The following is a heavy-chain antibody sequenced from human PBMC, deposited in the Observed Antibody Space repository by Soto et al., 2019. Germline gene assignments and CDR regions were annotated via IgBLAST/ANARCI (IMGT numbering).Heavy chain of an antibody. D-gene: IGHD1-26*01. Sequence: SETLSLTCAVSGGSISSSNWWSWVRQPPGKGLEWIGEIYHSGSTNYNPSLKSRVTISVDKSKNQFSLKLSSVTAADTAVYYCARVSGSYYYGMDVWGQGTTVNRLL. CDR2: IYHSGST. J-gene: IGHJ6*02. V-gene: IGHV4-4*02. CDR1: GGSISSSNW. CDR3: ARVSGSYYYGMDV.